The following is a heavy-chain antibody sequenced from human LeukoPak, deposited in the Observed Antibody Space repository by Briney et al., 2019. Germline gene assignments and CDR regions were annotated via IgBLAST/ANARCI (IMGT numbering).Heavy chain of an antibody. CDR3: ARESGFGDAFDI. Sequence: GGSLRLSCAASGFTFSTYSMNWVRQAPGKGLEWVSYISSSSTTIYYADSVKGRFTISRDNAKNSLYLQMNSLRAEDTAVYYCARESGFGDAFDIWGQGTMVTVSS. V-gene: IGHV3-48*01. CDR1: GFTFSTYS. D-gene: IGHD3-10*01. CDR2: ISSSSTTI. J-gene: IGHJ3*02.